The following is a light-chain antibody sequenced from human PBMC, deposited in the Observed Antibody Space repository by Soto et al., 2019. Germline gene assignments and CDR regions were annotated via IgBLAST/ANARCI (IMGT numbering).Light chain of an antibody. Sequence: QSVLTQPASVSGSPGQSITISCTGTSSDIGADDFVSWYQHHPDKTPKLIIFEVTYRPTGISHRFSASKSGNTASLTISGLEAEVEAFYYCSSYRRTTFPHVVFGGGTKLTVL. V-gene: IGLV2-14*01. CDR3: SSYRRTTFPHVV. J-gene: IGLJ2*01. CDR1: SSDIGADDF. CDR2: EVT.